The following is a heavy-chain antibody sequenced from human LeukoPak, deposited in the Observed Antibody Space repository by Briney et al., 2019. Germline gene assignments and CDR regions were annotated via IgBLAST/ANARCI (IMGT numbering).Heavy chain of an antibody. J-gene: IGHJ4*02. CDR2: INPSGGST. Sequence: GIINPSGGSTSYAQKFQGRVTMTRDTSTSTVYMELSSLRSEDTAVYYCARDNTQVGFDYWGQGTLVTVSS. D-gene: IGHD1-26*01. V-gene: IGHV1-46*01. CDR3: ARDNTQVGFDY.